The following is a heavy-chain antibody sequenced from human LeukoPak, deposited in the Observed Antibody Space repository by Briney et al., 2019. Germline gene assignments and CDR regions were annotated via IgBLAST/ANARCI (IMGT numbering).Heavy chain of an antibody. CDR3: AKDRSCTNNICHGDFDY. J-gene: IGHJ4*02. CDR1: GFTFSSYS. Sequence: GGSLRLSCAASGFTFSSYSMNWVRQAPGKGLEWVSSISSRSSYIYYADSVKGRFTISRDNAKNSLYLQMNSLRAEDTAVYYCAKDRSCTNNICHGDFDYWGQGTLVTVSS. CDR2: ISSRSSYI. V-gene: IGHV3-21*04. D-gene: IGHD2-8*01.